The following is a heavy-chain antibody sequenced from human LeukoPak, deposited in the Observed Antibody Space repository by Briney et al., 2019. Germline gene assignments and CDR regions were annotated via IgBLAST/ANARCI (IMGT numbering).Heavy chain of an antibody. V-gene: IGHV3-15*01. D-gene: IGHD1-26*01. CDR2: IKSKTDGGKT. CDR3: AKDYEPLVGVHRWGDWFDP. CDR1: GFTFSNAW. Sequence: PGGSLRLSCAASGFTFSNAWMSWVRQAPGKGLEWVGRIKSKTDGGKTDYAAPVKGRFTISRDDSKNTLYLQMNSLRVEDTAVYYCAKDYEPLVGVHRWGDWFDPWGQGTLVTVSS. J-gene: IGHJ5*02.